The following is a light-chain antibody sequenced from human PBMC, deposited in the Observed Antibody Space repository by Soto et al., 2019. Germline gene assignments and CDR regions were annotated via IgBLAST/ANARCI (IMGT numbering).Light chain of an antibody. J-gene: IGLJ2*01. CDR1: KLGDKY. Sequence: SYELTQPPSVSVSPGQTATITCSGDKLGDKYASWFQQRPGQSPVLAIYEDDKRPSGIPERFSGSNSGNTATLTISGTQAMDEADYYCQAWDNNTVVFGGGTKVTVL. CDR3: QAWDNNTVV. V-gene: IGLV3-1*01. CDR2: EDD.